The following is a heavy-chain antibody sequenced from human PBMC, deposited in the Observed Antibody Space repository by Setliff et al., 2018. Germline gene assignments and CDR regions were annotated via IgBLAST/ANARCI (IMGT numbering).Heavy chain of an antibody. V-gene: IGHV4-61*09. CDR1: GDSISSRRSY. CDR3: ARVPALGGIVGTHGVDY. J-gene: IGHJ4*02. Sequence: LSLTCTVSGDSISSRRSYWGWFRQPAGKGLEWIGQIYTSWSINYNPSLKSRVTISLDTSKNQFSLSLSSVTAADTAVYYCARVPALGGIVGTHGVDYWGQGTLVTVSS. D-gene: IGHD1-26*01. CDR2: IYTSWSI.